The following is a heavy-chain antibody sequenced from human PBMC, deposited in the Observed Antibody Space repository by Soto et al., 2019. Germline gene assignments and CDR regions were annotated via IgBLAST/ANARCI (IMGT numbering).Heavy chain of an antibody. CDR1: GFTFSSYA. CDR2: ISYDGSNK. V-gene: IGHV3-30-3*01. D-gene: IGHD3-22*01. Sequence: QVQLVESGGGVVQPGRSLRLSCAASGFTFSSYAMHWVRQAPGKGLEWVAVISYDGSNKYYADSVKGRFTISRDNSKNTLYLQMNSLRAEDTAVYYCAGYYDSSGYYSFDYWGQGTLVTVSS. J-gene: IGHJ4*02. CDR3: AGYYDSSGYYSFDY.